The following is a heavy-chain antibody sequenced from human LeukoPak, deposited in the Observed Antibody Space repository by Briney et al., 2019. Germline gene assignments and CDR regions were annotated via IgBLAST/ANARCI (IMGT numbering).Heavy chain of an antibody. Sequence: GASVKVSCKASGGTFSSYATSWVRQAPGQGLEWMGGIIPIFGTANYAQKFQGRVTITADESTSTAYMELSSLRSEDTAVYYCARDGLAYCGGDCYSVYGMDVWGQGTTVTVSS. D-gene: IGHD2-21*02. V-gene: IGHV1-69*13. CDR1: GGTFSSYA. CDR2: IIPIFGTA. J-gene: IGHJ6*02. CDR3: ARDGLAYCGGDCYSVYGMDV.